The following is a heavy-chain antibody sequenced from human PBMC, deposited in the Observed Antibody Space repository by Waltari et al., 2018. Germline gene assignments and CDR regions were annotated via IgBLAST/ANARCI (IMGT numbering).Heavy chain of an antibody. J-gene: IGHJ3*02. V-gene: IGHV1-24*01. D-gene: IGHD3-22*01. CDR2: VDAEEGEA. CDR3: ATDSPDSSGYYQDAFDS. Sequence: QVRLVQSGAAVKKPGASVTVSCKVSAYTLTELSMHWVRQPPGNGLEWMGGVDAEEGEASYAKKFQGRGTMTEDTSTDTAYMELSSLRSEDTAVYYCATDSPDSSGYYQDAFDSWGQGTMVTVSS. CDR1: AYTLTELS.